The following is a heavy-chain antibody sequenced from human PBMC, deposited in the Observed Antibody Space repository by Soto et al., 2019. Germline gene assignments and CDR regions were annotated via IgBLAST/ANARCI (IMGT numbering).Heavy chain of an antibody. CDR1: GFTFSSYS. V-gene: IGHV3-48*02. J-gene: IGHJ6*02. D-gene: IGHD3-3*01. CDR2: ISSSSSTI. Sequence: GGSLRLSCAASGFTFSSYSMNWVRQAPGKGLEWVSYISSSSSTIYYADSVKGRFTISRDNAKNSLYLQMNSLRDEDTAVYYCARDGAGYDFWSGYYRGDYYYYGMDVWGQGTTVTVSS. CDR3: ARDGAGYDFWSGYYRGDYYYYGMDV.